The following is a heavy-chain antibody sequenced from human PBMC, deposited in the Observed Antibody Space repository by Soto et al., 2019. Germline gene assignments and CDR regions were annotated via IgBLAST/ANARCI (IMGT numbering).Heavy chain of an antibody. CDR3: ARGIAVAGSYYYYGMDV. CDR1: GGTFSSYA. D-gene: IGHD6-19*01. J-gene: IGHJ6*02. Sequence: QVQLVQSGAGVKKPGSSVKVSCKASGGTFSSYAISWVRQAPGQGLEWMGGIIPIFGTANYAQKFQGRVTITADESTSTAYMELSSLRSEDTAVYYCARGIAVAGSYYYYGMDVWGQGTTVTVSS. CDR2: IIPIFGTA. V-gene: IGHV1-69*01.